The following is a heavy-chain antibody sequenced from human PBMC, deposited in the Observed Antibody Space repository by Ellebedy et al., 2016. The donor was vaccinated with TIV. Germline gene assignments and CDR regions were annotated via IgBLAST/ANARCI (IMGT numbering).Heavy chain of an antibody. Sequence: PGGSLRLSCAASGFTFSSYAMSWVRQAPGKGLEWVAVISHDESVKHYADSVKGRFTISRDNSKNTLNLQLSSLRSEDTAVYYCAKETTELTATTLYWGQGTLVTVSS. CDR2: ISHDESVK. D-gene: IGHD1-1*01. J-gene: IGHJ4*02. V-gene: IGHV3-30*18. CDR1: GFTFSSYA. CDR3: AKETTELTATTLY.